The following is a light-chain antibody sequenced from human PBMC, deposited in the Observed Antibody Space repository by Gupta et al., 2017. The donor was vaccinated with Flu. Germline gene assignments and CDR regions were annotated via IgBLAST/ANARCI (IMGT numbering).Light chain of an antibody. V-gene: IGLV2-23*02. Sequence: QSALTQPGSVSGSPGQSITIPWTGTSTDVGHYKLVSWYQQYPGKAPKLLICEVSERPSGVSDRFSGSKSDNTASLTISGLQAADEADYHCCSYAGGSLYVFGGGTRVTVL. CDR1: STDVGHYKL. CDR3: CSYAGGSLYV. CDR2: EVS. J-gene: IGLJ1*01.